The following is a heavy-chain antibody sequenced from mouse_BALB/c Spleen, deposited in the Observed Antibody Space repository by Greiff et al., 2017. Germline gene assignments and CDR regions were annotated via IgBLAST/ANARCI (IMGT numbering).Heavy chain of an antibody. D-gene: IGHD1-2*01. CDR1: GYTFTDYA. CDR2: ISIYYDNT. CDR3: ARGNHYYGVFAY. J-gene: IGHJ3*01. Sequence: VKLQESGPELVRPGESVKISCKGSGYTFTDYAMHWVKQSHAKSLEWIGVISIYYDNTNYNQKFKGKATMTVDKSSSTAYMELARLTSEDSAIYYCARGNHYYGVFAYWGQGTLVTVSA. V-gene: IGHV1-67*01.